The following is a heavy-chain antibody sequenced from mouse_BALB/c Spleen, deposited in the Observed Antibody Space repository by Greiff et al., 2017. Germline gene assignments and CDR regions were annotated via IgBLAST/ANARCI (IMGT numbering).Heavy chain of an antibody. CDR2: ISSGGSYT. CDR3: ARLNWDAYAMDY. Sequence: EVKVVESGGGLVKPGGSLKLSCAASGFTFSSYAMSWVRQTPEKRLEWVATISSGGSYTYYPDSVKGRFTISRDNAKNTLYLQMSSLRSEDTAMYYCARLNWDAYAMDYWGQGTSVTVSS. D-gene: IGHD4-1*02. CDR1: GFTFSSYA. J-gene: IGHJ4*01. V-gene: IGHV5-9-3*01.